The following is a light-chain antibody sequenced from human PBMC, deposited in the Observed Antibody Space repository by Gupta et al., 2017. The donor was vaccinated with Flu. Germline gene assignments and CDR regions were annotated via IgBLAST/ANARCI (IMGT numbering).Light chain of an antibody. CDR3: QQDNRYSWT. V-gene: IGKV1-5*03. CDR2: KAS. Sequence: DLPMTQSPSTLSASAGDRVTITCRASQSISSWLAWYQQKPGKAPKLLIYKASSLESGVPSRFSGSGSGTEFTLTISSLQTDDFATYYCQQDNRYSWTFGQGTKVEIK. CDR1: QSISSW. J-gene: IGKJ1*01.